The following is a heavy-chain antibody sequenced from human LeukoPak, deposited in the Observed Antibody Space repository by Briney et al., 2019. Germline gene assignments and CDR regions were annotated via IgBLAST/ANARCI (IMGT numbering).Heavy chain of an antibody. CDR2: INPNGGST. CDR1: GYTFTRYY. Sequence: ASVKVSCKASGYTFTRYYMHWVRQAPGQGLEWMGIINPNGGSTSYAQKFQGRVTMTRDTSTSTAYMELSSLRSEDTAVYYCARGHSLTFSGYYHWGQGTLVTVSS. D-gene: IGHD3-22*01. J-gene: IGHJ5*02. V-gene: IGHV1-46*01. CDR3: ARGHSLTFSGYYH.